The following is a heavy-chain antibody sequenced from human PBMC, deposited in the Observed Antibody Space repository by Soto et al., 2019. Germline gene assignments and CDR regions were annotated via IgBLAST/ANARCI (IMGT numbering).Heavy chain of an antibody. CDR1: GYTFTSYY. CDR3: ARGPVEMAIGY. Sequence: QVQLVQSGAEVKKPGASVKVSCKASGYTFTSYYMPWVRQAPGQGLEWMGIINPSGGSTSYAQKFPGRVTMTRDTSTSTDYMELSSLRSEDTAVYYCARGPVEMAIGYWGQGTLVTVSS. CDR2: INPSGGST. V-gene: IGHV1-46*01. J-gene: IGHJ4*02. D-gene: IGHD2-2*01.